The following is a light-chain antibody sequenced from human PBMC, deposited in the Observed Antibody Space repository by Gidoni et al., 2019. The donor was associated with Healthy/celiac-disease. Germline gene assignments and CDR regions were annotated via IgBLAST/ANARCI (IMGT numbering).Light chain of an antibody. CDR3: CSYAGSSTWV. Sequence: QSALTQPASVSASPGQSITISCPGTSSDVGSYNLVSWYQPPPGKPPKLMIYEGSTRPSGVSNRFSGSKSGNTASLTIAGLQAEDEADYYCCSYAGSSTWVFGGGTKLTVL. CDR1: SSDVGSYNL. J-gene: IGLJ3*02. CDR2: EGS. V-gene: IGLV2-23*01.